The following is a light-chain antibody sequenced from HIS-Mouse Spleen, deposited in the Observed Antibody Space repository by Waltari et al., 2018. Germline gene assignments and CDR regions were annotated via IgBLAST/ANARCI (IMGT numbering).Light chain of an antibody. J-gene: IGKJ4*01. CDR2: WAA. CDR3: QQYYSTPT. CDR1: QSVLYSSNNKNY. V-gene: IGKV4-1*01. Sequence: DIVMTQSPDSLAVSLGERATINCKSSQSVLYSSNNKNYLAWYQQKPGQPPKLLIYWAATGESGVPDRSSGSGSGTDFTLTISSLQAEDVAVYYCQQYYSTPTFGGGTKVEIK.